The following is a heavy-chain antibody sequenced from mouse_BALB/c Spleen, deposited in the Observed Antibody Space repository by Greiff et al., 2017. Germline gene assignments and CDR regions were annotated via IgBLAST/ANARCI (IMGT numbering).Heavy chain of an antibody. CDR3: ARSDYYGSSYLYYYAMDY. CDR2: IDPENGNT. V-gene: IGHV14-1*02. J-gene: IGHJ4*01. D-gene: IGHD1-1*01. CDR1: GFNIKDYY. Sequence: EVQLHQSGAELVRPGALVKLSCKASGFNIKDYYMHWVKQRPEQGLEWIGWIDPENGNTIYDPKFQGKASITADTSSNTAYLQLSSLTSEDTAVYYCARSDYYGSSYLYYYAMDYWGQGTSVTVSS.